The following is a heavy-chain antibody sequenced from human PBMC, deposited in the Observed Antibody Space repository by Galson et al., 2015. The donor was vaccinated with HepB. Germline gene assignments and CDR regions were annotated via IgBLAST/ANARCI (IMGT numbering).Heavy chain of an antibody. CDR3: ATRPPCLPTVTTVGHYHVMDV. D-gene: IGHD4-11*01. J-gene: IGHJ6*02. CDR2: FDPDDGET. V-gene: IGHV1-24*01. CDR1: GYTLTELY. Sequence: SVKVSCKVSGYTLTELYMHWVRQAPGKGLEWMGGFDPDDGETIYAQNFQGRVTMTEDTSTDTAYMILSSLRSEDTAVFYCATRPPCLPTVTTVGHYHVMDVWGQGTTVTVSS.